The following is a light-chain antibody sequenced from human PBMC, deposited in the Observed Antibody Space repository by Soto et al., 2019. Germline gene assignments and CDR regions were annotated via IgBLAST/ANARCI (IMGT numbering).Light chain of an antibody. CDR2: DVS. V-gene: IGLV2-14*01. CDR1: SSDVGGYNY. J-gene: IGLJ2*01. CDR3: SSYTSSNTLVV. Sequence: QSALTQPASVSWSPGQSITISCTGTSSDVGGYNYVSWYQQHPGKAPKLMIYDVSNRPSGVSNRFSGSKSGNTASLTISGLQAEDEADYYCSSYTSSNTLVVFGGGTKVTVL.